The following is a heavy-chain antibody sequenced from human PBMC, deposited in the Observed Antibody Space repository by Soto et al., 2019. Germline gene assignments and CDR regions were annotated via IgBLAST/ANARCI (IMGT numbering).Heavy chain of an antibody. CDR3: ARESVEMATISFPYFDY. D-gene: IGHD5-12*01. CDR1: GGSISSYY. Sequence: GRTSETLSLTCTVSGGSISSYYWSWIRQPPGKGLEWIGYIYYSGSTNYNPSLKSRVTISVDTSKNQFSLKLSSVTAADTAVYYCARESVEMATISFPYFDYWGQGTLVTVSS. V-gene: IGHV4-59*01. CDR2: IYYSGST. J-gene: IGHJ4*02.